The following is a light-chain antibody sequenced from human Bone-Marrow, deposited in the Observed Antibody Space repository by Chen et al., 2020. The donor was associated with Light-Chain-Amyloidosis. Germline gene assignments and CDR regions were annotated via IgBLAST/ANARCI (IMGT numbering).Light chain of an antibody. CDR1: QTISSNY. J-gene: IGKJ4*01. CDR2: GSS. V-gene: IGKV3-20*01. Sequence: EIVLTQSPGPLSLSPGEGANLSCRARQTISSNYLTWYQQKSGQAPRLLIYGSSSRATGIPDRFTGSGSGTDFTLTINRLEPEDFAMYYCQQYGTSPLTFGGGTKVEIK. CDR3: QQYGTSPLT.